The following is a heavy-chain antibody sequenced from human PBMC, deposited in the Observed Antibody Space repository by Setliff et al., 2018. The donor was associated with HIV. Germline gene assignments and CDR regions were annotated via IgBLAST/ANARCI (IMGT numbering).Heavy chain of an antibody. D-gene: IGHD4-17*01. CDR2: IYYSGST. CDR3: AKEYSDYPDPFDY. V-gene: IGHV4-59*11. J-gene: IGHJ4*02. CDR1: GGSISSHY. Sequence: SETLSLTCTVSGGSISSHYWSWIRQPPGKRLEWIGYIYYSGSTNYNPSLKSRVTISVDTSKNQFTLRAEDTAVYHCAKEYSDYPDPFDYWGQGTLVTVSS.